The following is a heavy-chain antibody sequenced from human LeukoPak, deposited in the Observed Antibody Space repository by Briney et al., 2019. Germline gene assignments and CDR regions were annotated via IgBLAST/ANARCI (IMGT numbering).Heavy chain of an antibody. Sequence: SVKVSCKASGGTFSSYAISWVRQAPGQGHEWMGGIIPIFGTANYAQKFQGSVTTTTDESTSTAYRELSSLRSGDTAVYYCARGGEGFQSFDYWGEGTLVSVSS. V-gene: IGHV1-69*05. CDR3: ARGGEGFQSFDY. CDR1: GGTFSSYA. D-gene: IGHD2-15*01. CDR2: IIPIFGTA. J-gene: IGHJ4*02.